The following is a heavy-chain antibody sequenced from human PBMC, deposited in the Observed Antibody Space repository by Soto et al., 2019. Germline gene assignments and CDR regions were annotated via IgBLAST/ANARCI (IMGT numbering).Heavy chain of an antibody. V-gene: IGHV3-23*01. Sequence: GPLRLSCTASGYTFSHNAMSWVRQAPGKGLEWVSVISSSADRAYYADSVKGRFTISRDHCRNTLSLQMHSLRADDTAMYYCAKEPNGDYVGGFEMLAQGTTDTVTS. CDR2: ISSSADRA. CDR3: AKEPNGDYVGGFEM. J-gene: IGHJ3*02. D-gene: IGHD4-17*01. CDR1: GYTFSHNA.